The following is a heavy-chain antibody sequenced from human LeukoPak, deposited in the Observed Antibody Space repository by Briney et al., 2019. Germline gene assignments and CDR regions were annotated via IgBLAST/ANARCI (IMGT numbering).Heavy chain of an antibody. CDR3: ARHLTIAAAGTFDY. Sequence: PSETLSLTCTDSGGSISNYYWSWIRQPPGKGLEWIGYIFYSGGTNYNPSLKSRVTISVDTSKNQFSLRLNSVTAADTAVYYCARHLTIAAAGTFDYWGQGTLVTVSS. CDR1: GGSISNYY. J-gene: IGHJ4*02. CDR2: IFYSGGT. V-gene: IGHV4-59*08. D-gene: IGHD6-13*01.